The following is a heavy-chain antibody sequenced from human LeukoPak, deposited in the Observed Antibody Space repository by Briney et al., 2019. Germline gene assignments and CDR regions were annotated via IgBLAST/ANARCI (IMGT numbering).Heavy chain of an antibody. CDR2: INPDGSTT. CDR3: AHSWLPTGD. Sequence: PGGSLRLSCGASGFTFSSFWMHWVRQAPGKGLVWVSLINPDGSTTNYADSVKGRFTVSRDNAKNTLYLQMNSLRAEDTAAYYCAHSWLPTGDWGQGTLVTVSS. D-gene: IGHD6-19*01. V-gene: IGHV3-74*01. J-gene: IGHJ4*02. CDR1: GFTFSSFW.